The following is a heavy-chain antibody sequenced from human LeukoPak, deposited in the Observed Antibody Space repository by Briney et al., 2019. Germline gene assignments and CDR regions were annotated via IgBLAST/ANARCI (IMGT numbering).Heavy chain of an antibody. CDR3: ARVGNYLGSNAFDI. J-gene: IGHJ3*02. CDR1: GGSISSSSYY. CDR2: IYTSGST. V-gene: IGHV4-61*02. D-gene: IGHD1-7*01. Sequence: SETLSLTCTVSGGSISSSSYYWSWIRQPAGKGLEWIGRIYTSGSTNYNPSLKSRVTMSVDTSKNQFSLKLSSVTAADTAVYYCARVGNYLGSNAFDIWGQGTMVTVSS.